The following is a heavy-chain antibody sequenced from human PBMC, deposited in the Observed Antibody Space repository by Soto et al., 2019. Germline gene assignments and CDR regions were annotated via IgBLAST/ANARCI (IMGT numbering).Heavy chain of an antibody. V-gene: IGHV3-15*01. CDR2: IKSKTDGGTT. J-gene: IGHJ4*02. D-gene: IGHD3-16*02. CDR1: EFTFTYAW. CDR3: TSLYYGH. Sequence: EVQLVESGGDLVKPGGSLRLSCAASEFTFTYAWMSWVRQAPGKGLEWVGRIKSKTDGGTTDYAAPVKGRFTISRDESQTTLYLQMTSLTTEDPAVYYCTSLYYGHWGQGTLVTVSP.